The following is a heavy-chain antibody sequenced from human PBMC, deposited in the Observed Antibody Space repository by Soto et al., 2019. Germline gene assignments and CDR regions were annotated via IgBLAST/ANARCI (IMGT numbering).Heavy chain of an antibody. J-gene: IGHJ3*02. CDR2: IYHSGST. V-gene: IGHV4-4*02. Sequence: PSETLSLTCAVSGGSISSSNWWSWVRQPPGKGLEWIGEIYHSGSTNYNPSLKSRVTISVDKSKNQFSLKLSSVTAADTAVYYCASTRVFLGHAFDIWGQGTMVTVSS. CDR3: ASTRVFLGHAFDI. D-gene: IGHD2-21*01. CDR1: GGSISSSNW.